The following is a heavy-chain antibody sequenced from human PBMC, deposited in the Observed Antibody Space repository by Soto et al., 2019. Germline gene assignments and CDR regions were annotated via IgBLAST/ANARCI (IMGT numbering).Heavy chain of an antibody. CDR2: VYYTGST. D-gene: IGHD6-25*01. Sequence: WETLSLTCTVSGGSISGYYWTWTRQAPGKGLEWIGYVYYTGSTNYNPSLTDRVTISMDTSKSQFSLTLSSVTAADTAVYYCARRKTRPEAFDYWGQGTLVTVSS. CDR1: GGSISGYY. CDR3: ARRKTRPEAFDY. V-gene: IGHV4-59*08. J-gene: IGHJ4*02.